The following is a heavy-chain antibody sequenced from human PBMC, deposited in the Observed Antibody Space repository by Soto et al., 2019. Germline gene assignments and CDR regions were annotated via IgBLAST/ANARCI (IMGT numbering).Heavy chain of an antibody. D-gene: IGHD3-16*02. J-gene: IGHJ4*02. CDR2: VSFSGGTT. CDR3: AKAGLRLEELSKRGPFDY. V-gene: IGHV3-23*01. CDR1: GFTFSNYA. Sequence: DVHLLDSGGGLVQPGGSLRLSCAASGFTFSNYAMSWVRQAPGKGLEWVSVVSFSGGTTYYADSVKGRFSISRDNSKNTLYLQMNSRRAEDTAVYYCAKAGLRLEELSKRGPFDYWGQGTLVTVSS.